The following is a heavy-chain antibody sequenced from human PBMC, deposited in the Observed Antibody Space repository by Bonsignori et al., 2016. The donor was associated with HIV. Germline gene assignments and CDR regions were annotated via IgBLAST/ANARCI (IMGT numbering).Heavy chain of an antibody. J-gene: IGHJ3*02. D-gene: IGHD1-7*01. Sequence: WIRQPPGKGPEWVAFIRYDGSHTIYADSVKGRFTISRDNSKNTLYLQMNSLRADDTAVIYCAKGTENWNSGESAFDIWGQGTLVTVSS. V-gene: IGHV3-30*02. CDR2: IRYDGSHT. CDR3: AKGTENWNSGESAFDI.